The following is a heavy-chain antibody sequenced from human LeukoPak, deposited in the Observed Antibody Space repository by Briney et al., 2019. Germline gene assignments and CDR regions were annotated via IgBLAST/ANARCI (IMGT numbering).Heavy chain of an antibody. J-gene: IGHJ4*02. D-gene: IGHD1-26*01. V-gene: IGHV3-48*02. CDR1: GFTFSSYS. CDR2: ISSSSSTI. CDR3: ARDRANSGSYYWDY. Sequence: PGGSLRLSCAASGFTFSSYSMNWVRQAPGKGLEWVSYISSSSSTIYYADSVKGRFTISRDNAKNSLHLQMNSLRDEDTAVYYCARDRANSGSYYWDYWGQGTLVTVSS.